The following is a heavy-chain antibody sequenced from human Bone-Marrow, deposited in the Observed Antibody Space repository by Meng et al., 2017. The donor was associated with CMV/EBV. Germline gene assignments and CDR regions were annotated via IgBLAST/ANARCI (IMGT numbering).Heavy chain of an antibody. D-gene: IGHD5-18*01. V-gene: IGHV3-74*01. Sequence: GGSLRLSCAASGFTFTPYWIHWVRQAPGKGLVWVSRINSDGRGTSYADSVKGRFTVSRDNAKNTLYLQMNSLRAEDTAVYYCAKDLTAGYSRESYYYYYGMNVWGQGTTVTVPS. CDR1: GFTFTPYW. CDR2: INSDGRGT. J-gene: IGHJ6*02. CDR3: AKDLTAGYSRESYYYYYGMNV.